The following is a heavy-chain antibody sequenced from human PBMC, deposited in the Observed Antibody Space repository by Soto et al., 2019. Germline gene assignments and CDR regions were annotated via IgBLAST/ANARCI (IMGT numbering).Heavy chain of an antibody. D-gene: IGHD2-15*01. J-gene: IGHJ4*02. CDR2: ISGSGGST. CDR3: AKDIGQIGYCSGGSCSSSFEY. Sequence: PVGSLRLSCASSVFTFSSYAMSCVRHSPGKWLEWVSAISGSGGSTYYADSVKGRFTISRDNSKNTLYLQMNSLRAEDTAVYYCAKDIGQIGYCSGGSCSSSFEYWGQGTLVTVSS. V-gene: IGHV3-23*01. CDR1: VFTFSSYA.